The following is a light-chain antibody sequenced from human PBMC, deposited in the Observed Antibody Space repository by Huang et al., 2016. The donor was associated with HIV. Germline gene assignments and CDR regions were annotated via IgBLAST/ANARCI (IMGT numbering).Light chain of an antibody. V-gene: IGKV3-15*01. CDR1: QSVCTN. Sequence: EIVMMQSPATLSVSPGERATLSCRASQSVCTNLAWDQHRPGQTPRLRIYSAATRATGIPVRFSGSGSGTEFTLTISSLQSEDFAVYYCQQYDNWPIFTFGPGTKVDIK. J-gene: IGKJ3*01. CDR2: SAA. CDR3: QQYDNWPIFT.